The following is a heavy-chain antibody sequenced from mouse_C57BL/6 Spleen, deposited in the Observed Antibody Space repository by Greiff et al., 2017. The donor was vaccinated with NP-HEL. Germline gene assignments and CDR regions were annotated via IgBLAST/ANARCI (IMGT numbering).Heavy chain of an antibody. CDR3: ARWDYGSSPYAMDY. J-gene: IGHJ4*01. Sequence: VKLQQPGAELVKPGASVKLSCKASGYTFTSYWMHWVKQRPGQGLEWIGMIHPNSGSTNYNEKFKSKATLTVDKSSSTAYMQLSSLTSEDSAVYYCARWDYGSSPYAMDYWGQGTSVTVSS. V-gene: IGHV1-64*01. CDR1: GYTFTSYW. CDR2: IHPNSGST. D-gene: IGHD1-1*01.